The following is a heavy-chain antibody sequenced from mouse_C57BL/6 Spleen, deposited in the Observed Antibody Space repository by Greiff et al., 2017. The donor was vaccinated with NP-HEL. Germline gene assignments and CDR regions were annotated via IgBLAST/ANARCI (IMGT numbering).Heavy chain of an antibody. CDR2: IYPGDGDT. CDR3: ASADGYYAMDY. V-gene: IGHV1-82*01. CDR1: GYAFSSSW. Sequence: QVQLKQSGPELVKPGASVKISCKASGYAFSSSWMNWVKQRPGKGLEWIGRIYPGDGDTNYNGKFKGKATLTADKSSSTAYMQLSSLTSEDSAVYFCASADGYYAMDYWGQGTSVTVSS. J-gene: IGHJ4*01. D-gene: IGHD2-3*01.